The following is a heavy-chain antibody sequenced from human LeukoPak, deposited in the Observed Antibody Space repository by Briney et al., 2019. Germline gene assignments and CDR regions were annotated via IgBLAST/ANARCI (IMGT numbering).Heavy chain of an antibody. V-gene: IGHV4-39*01. Sequence: SETLSLTCTVSGGSIRYSSYYWGWIRQPPGKGLEWIGSVYYSASTYSNPSLQSRVTIFVDTSTNQFSLKLTSVTAADTGVYYCARLHNAFWYWGQGTLVTVSS. CDR3: ARLHNAFWY. CDR1: GGSIRYSSYY. J-gene: IGHJ1*01. D-gene: IGHD3-3*02. CDR2: VYYSAST.